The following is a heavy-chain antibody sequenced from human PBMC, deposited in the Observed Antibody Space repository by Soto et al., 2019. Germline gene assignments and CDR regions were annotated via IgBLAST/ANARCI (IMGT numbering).Heavy chain of an antibody. Sequence: ASVKVSCKASGYTFTSYDINWVRQATGQGLEWMGWMNPNSGNTGYAQKFQGRVTMTRNTSISTAYMELSSLRSEDTAVYYCARGPKDWNYGPYYYYTDVWGKGTTVTVSS. D-gene: IGHD1-7*01. CDR1: GYTFTSYD. CDR3: ARGPKDWNYGPYYYYTDV. CDR2: MNPNSGNT. J-gene: IGHJ6*03. V-gene: IGHV1-8*01.